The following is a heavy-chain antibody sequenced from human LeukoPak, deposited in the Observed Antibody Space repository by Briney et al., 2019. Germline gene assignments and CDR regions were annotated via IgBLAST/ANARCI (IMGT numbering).Heavy chain of an antibody. Sequence: GGSLRLSCVASGFTFDDYAMHWVRQAPGKGLEWVSGISWNSGSIGYADSVKGRFTISRDNAKNSLYLQMNSLRAEDTALYYCAKDISPTTMVRGANAFDIWGQGTMVTVSS. CDR2: ISWNSGSI. D-gene: IGHD3-10*01. J-gene: IGHJ3*02. CDR1: GFTFDDYA. CDR3: AKDISPTTMVRGANAFDI. V-gene: IGHV3-9*01.